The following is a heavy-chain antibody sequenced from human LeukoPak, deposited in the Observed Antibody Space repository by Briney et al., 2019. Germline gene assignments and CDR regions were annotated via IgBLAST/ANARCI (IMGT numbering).Heavy chain of an antibody. D-gene: IGHD2-2*01. J-gene: IGHJ3*02. CDR3: ARPYCSSTSCHDAFDI. CDR1: GGSFSGYY. CDR2: INHSGST. Sequence: SETLSLTCAVYGGSFSGYYWSWIRQPPGKGLEWIGEINHSGSTNYNPSLKSRVTISVDTSKNQFSLKLSSVTAADTAVYYCARPYCSSTSCHDAFDIWGQGTMVTVS. V-gene: IGHV4-34*01.